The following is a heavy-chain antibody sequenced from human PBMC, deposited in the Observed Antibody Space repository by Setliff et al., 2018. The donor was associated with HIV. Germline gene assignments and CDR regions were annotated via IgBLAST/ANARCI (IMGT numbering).Heavy chain of an antibody. V-gene: IGHV1-46*01. J-gene: IGHJ3*02. D-gene: IGHD3-10*01. CDR1: GYTLTSYY. Sequence: ASVKVSCKASGYTLTSYYIHWVRQAPGQGLEWMGIINPSGGSTNYAQKFQDRVTMTRDTSTTTVYMDLRSLRSEDTAVYYCARARGRLSDFDIWGQGTMVTVSS. CDR3: ARARGRLSDFDI. CDR2: INPSGGST.